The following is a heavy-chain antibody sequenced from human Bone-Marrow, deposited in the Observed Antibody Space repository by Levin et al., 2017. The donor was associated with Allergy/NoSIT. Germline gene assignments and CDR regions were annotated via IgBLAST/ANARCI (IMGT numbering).Heavy chain of an antibody. Sequence: GASVKVSCKASGYPFTHHYVHWVRQAPGQGLEWMAMINSLTGNSDYAQHFQGRLNVTRDPSTDTVYMELTTLMSRDTAVYYCATHGTTYYGSGNWFDPWRQGTLVTVSS. V-gene: IGHV1-46*01. J-gene: IGHJ5*02. CDR3: ATHGTTYYGSGNWFDP. CDR2: INSLTGNS. D-gene: IGHD3-10*01. CDR1: GYPFTHHY.